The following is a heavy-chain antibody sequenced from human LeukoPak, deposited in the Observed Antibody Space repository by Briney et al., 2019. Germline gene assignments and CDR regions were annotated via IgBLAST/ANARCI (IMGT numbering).Heavy chain of an antibody. D-gene: IGHD4-11*01. CDR2: IYYSGST. Sequence: SETLSLTCTVSCGSISSYYWSWIRQPPGKGLEWIGYIYYSGSTNYNPSLKSRVTISVDTSKNQFSLKLSSVTAADTAVYYCARGKNDYSNRYYFDFWGQGTLVTVSS. CDR1: CGSISSYY. V-gene: IGHV4-59*12. J-gene: IGHJ4*02. CDR3: ARGKNDYSNRYYFDF.